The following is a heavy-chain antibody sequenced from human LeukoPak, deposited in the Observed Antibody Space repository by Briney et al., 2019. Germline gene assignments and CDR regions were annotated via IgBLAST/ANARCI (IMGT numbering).Heavy chain of an antibody. D-gene: IGHD3-10*01. CDR1: GGSISSSSYY. CDR3: ARRGTGIFNSWFDH. Sequence: SETLSLTCTVPGGSISSSSYYSGWIRQPPGKGLEWIGSIYYSGSTYYNPSLKSRVTISVDTSKNQFSLKLSSVTAPDTAVYYCARRGTGIFNSWFDHWGQGTLVTVSS. CDR2: IYYSGST. J-gene: IGHJ5*02. V-gene: IGHV4-39*01.